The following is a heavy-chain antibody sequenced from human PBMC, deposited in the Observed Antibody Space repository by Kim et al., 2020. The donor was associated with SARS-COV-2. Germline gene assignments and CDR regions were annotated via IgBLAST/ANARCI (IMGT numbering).Heavy chain of an antibody. J-gene: IGHJ6*03. CDR2: INGGGDTT. V-gene: IGHV3-23*01. CDR3: AKAHTDMVYHYFYMDV. CDR1: EFSFSNYA. D-gene: IGHD5-18*01. Sequence: GGSLRLSCTASEFSFSNYAMSWARQAPGKGLEWVSTINGGGDTTYYAASVRGRFTISRDNSKSTLYLQMNSLRAEDAALYYCAKAHTDMVYHYFYMDVWG.